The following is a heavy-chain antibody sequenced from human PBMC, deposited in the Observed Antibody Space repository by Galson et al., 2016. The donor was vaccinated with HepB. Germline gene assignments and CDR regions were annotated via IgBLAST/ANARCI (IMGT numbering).Heavy chain of an antibody. D-gene: IGHD2-2*01. Sequence: SETLSLTCAVSGSSIGSNNWWSWVRQPPGKGLEWIGEIYDSGITNYNPSLKSRATISVDKSKNQFSLNLNSVAAADTAVYYCVRRVPHCSSTSCLLDFWGQGTLVTVSS. J-gene: IGHJ4*02. V-gene: IGHV4-4*02. CDR2: IYDSGIT. CDR1: GSSIGSNNW. CDR3: VRRVPHCSSTSCLLDF.